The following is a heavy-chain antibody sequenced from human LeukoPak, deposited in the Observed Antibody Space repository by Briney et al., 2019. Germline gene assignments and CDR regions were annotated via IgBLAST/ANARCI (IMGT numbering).Heavy chain of an antibody. CDR2: VSATGYTT. D-gene: IGHD4-17*01. J-gene: IGHJ4*02. CDR1: GFTLPYG. CDR3: AKGTYGDFDY. V-gene: IGHV3-23*01. Sequence: GGTLRLSCVVSGFTLPYGMSWVRQAPGKGLEWVSYVSATGYTTSYADSVKGRFTISRDNSKNTLYLQMNSLRAEDTAVYYCAKGTYGDFDYWGQGTLVTVSS.